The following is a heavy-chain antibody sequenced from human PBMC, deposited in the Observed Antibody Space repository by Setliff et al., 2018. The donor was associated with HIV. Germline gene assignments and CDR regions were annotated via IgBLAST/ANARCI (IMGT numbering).Heavy chain of an antibody. CDR2: ISGPGGTA. D-gene: IGHD6-13*01. Sequence: ETLSLTCTVSGGSIRSYYWSWVRQAPGKGLEWVSAISGPGGTAYYADSVKGRLTISRDNSKNTLYLQMNSLRAEDTAVYYCAKGDSSSEGMDVWGKGATVTVSS. J-gene: IGHJ6*03. CDR1: GGSIRSYY. CDR3: AKGDSSSEGMDV. V-gene: IGHV3-23*01.